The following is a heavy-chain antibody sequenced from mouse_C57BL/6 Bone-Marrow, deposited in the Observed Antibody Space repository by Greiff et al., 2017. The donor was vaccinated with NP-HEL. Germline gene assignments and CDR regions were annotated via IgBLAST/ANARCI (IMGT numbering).Heavy chain of an antibody. Sequence: VQLKQSGAELVRPGASVKLSCTASGFNIKDYYMHWVKQRPEQGLEWIGRLDPEDGDTEYAPKFQGKATMTADTSSNPAYLQLSSLTSEDTAVYYCTTIFSYYYGSSYDDYWGQGTTLTVSS. CDR2: LDPEDGDT. J-gene: IGHJ2*01. D-gene: IGHD1-1*01. CDR1: GFNIKDYY. CDR3: TTIFSYYYGSSYDDY. V-gene: IGHV14-1*01.